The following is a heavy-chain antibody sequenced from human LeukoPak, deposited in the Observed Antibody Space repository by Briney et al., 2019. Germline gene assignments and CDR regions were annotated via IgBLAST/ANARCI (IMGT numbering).Heavy chain of an antibody. CDR2: ISSSSSYI. CDR3: ARAYSERYGLGYYYMDV. V-gene: IGHV3-21*01. D-gene: IGHD1-26*01. Sequence: GGSLRLSCAASGFTISTYSINWVRKAPGKGLERVSSISSSSSYIYYADSVKGRFTISRDNAKKSVYPQMNSLRAEDTAEYYCARAYSERYGLGYYYMDVWGKGTTVTISS. CDR1: GFTISTYS. J-gene: IGHJ6*03.